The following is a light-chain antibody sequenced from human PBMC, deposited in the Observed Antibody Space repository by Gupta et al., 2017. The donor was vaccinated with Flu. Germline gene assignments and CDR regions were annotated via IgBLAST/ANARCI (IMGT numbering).Light chain of an antibody. J-gene: IGKJ5*01. CDR2: AAS. CDR1: KGISSY. CDR3: QQLNSYPIT. Sequence: GDRVTITCRASKGISSYLAWYQQKPAKAPKLLIYAASTLQSGVPSRFSGSGSGTEFTLTISSLQPEDFATYYCQQLNSYPITFGQGTRLEIK. V-gene: IGKV1-9*01.